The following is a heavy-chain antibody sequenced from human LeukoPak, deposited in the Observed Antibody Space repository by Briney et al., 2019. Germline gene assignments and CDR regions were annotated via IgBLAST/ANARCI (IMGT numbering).Heavy chain of an antibody. CDR2: MNPNSGNT. D-gene: IGHD3-16*02. CDR1: GYTFTSYD. V-gene: IGHV1-8*01. CDR3: ARDGGSSRYYFDY. J-gene: IGHJ4*02. Sequence: ASVKVSCKASGYTFTSYDINWVRQATGQGLEWMGWMNPNSGNTGYAQKVQGRVTMTTDTSTSTAYMEVRSLRSDDTAVYYCARDGGSSRYYFDYWGQGTLVTVSS.